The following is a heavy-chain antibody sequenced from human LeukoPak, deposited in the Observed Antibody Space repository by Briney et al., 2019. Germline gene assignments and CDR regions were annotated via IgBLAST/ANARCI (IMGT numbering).Heavy chain of an antibody. D-gene: IGHD3-22*01. CDR3: ARDTSYYYDSSGYSPYDY. Sequence: SETLSLTCTVSGGSISSYYWSWIRQPPGKGLEWIGYIYYSGSTNYNPSLKSRVTISVDTSKNQFSLKLSSVTAADTAVYYCARDTSYYYDSSGYSPYDYWGQGTLVTVSS. CDR2: IYYSGST. CDR1: GGSISSYY. V-gene: IGHV4-59*12. J-gene: IGHJ4*02.